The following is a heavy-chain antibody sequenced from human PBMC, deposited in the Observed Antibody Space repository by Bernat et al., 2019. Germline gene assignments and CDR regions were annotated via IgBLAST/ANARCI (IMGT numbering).Heavy chain of an antibody. V-gene: IGHV4-31*03. J-gene: IGHJ4*02. D-gene: IGHD3-3*01. Sequence: QVQLQESGPGLVKPSQTLSLTCTVSGDSFSSTGYYWTWIRQHPEKGLEWIGYIYYSGNTYYKPSLKSRVTMSVDTSKNQFSLKLTSVTAADTAVYYCAREVSIFGVVDYWGQGTLVTVSS. CDR3: AREVSIFGVVDY. CDR2: IYYSGNT. CDR1: GDSFSSTGYY.